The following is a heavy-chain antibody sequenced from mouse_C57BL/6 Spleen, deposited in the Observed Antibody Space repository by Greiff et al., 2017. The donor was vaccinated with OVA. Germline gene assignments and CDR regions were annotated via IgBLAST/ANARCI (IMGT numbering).Heavy chain of an antibody. D-gene: IGHD1-1*01. V-gene: IGHV1-26*01. CDR2: INPNNGGT. Sequence: VQLQQSGPELVKPGASVKISCKASGYTFTDYYMNWVKQSHGKSLEWIGDINPNNGGTSYNQKFKGKATLTVDKSSSTAYMELRSLTSEDSAVYYCARSAYYGSSYPYYFDYWGQGTTLTVSS. CDR3: ARSAYYGSSYPYYFDY. J-gene: IGHJ2*01. CDR1: GYTFTDYY.